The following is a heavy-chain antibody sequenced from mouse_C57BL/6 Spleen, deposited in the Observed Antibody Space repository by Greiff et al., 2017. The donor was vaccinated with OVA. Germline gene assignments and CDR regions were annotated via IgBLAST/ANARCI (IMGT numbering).Heavy chain of an antibody. Sequence: QVQLQQSGAELVRPGASVTLSCKASGYTFTDYEMHWVKQTPVHGLEWIGAIDPETGGTAYNQKFKGKAILTADKSSSTAYMELRSLTSEDSAVYYCTRKNLPFDYWGQGTTLTVSS. CDR1: GYTFTDYE. CDR2: IDPETGGT. CDR3: TRKNLPFDY. J-gene: IGHJ2*01. V-gene: IGHV1-15*01.